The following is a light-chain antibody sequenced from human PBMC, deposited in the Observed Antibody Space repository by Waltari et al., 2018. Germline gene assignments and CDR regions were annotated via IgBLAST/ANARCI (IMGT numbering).Light chain of an antibody. CDR1: NSDIGSDNY. CDR2: DVN. V-gene: IGLV2-14*03. J-gene: IGLJ2*01. Sequence: QSALTQPASVSASPGQSITIYCTGTNSDIGSDNYVSWYQQHPGSAPKLMIYDVNNRPSGVSIRFSGSKSFNAASLTISGLQAEDEADYYCSSYTTNTRVFGGGTKLTV. CDR3: SSYTTNTRV.